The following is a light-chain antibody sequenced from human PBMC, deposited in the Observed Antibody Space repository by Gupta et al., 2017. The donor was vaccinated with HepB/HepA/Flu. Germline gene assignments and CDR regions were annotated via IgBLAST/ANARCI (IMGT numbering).Light chain of an antibody. CDR2: RNN. CDR1: SSNIASNS. J-gene: IGLJ2*01. CDR3: ATWDNRRSGVL. V-gene: IGLV1-47*01. Sequence: SVLTQPPSASGTPGQRVNIPCSVSSSNIASNSVSWYQQLPVTAPQLLIYRNNQRPSAVPDRFSGSRSGTSASLAISGRPSEDETAYYCATWDNRRSGVLFGVGTKRTVL.